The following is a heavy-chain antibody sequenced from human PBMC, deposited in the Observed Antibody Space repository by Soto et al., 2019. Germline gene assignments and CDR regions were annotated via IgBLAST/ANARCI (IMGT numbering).Heavy chain of an antibody. D-gene: IGHD3-16*01. Sequence: QLQLQESGPGLVKPSETLSLTCTVSGGSISSSSYYWGWIRQPPGKGMEWIGSIYYSGSTYYNPSLMSMVEIYGYTYENQFALQLSPVPAAYTVMQYSASLGLGEPAYLGQGTLVTVSS. J-gene: IGHJ4*02. CDR3: ASLGLGEPAY. CDR1: GGSISSSSYY. CDR2: IYYSGST. V-gene: IGHV4-39*01.